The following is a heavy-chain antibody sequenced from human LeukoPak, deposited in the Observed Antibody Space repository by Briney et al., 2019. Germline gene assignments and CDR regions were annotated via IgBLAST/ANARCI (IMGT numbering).Heavy chain of an antibody. D-gene: IGHD3-10*01. J-gene: IGHJ6*03. CDR1: GGSISSYY. V-gene: IGHV4-59*12. Sequence: ESSETLSLTCTVSGGSISSYYWSWIRQPPGKGLEWIGYIYYSGSTNYNPSLKSRVTISVHTSKNQFSLKLSSVTAADTAVYYCARLTKDDSGSYRFGKKKRGYMDVWGKGTTVTISS. CDR2: IYYSGST. CDR3: ARLTKDDSGSYRFGKKKRGYMDV.